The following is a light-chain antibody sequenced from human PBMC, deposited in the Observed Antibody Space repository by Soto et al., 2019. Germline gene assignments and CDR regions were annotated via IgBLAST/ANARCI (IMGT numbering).Light chain of an antibody. Sequence: EVVMTQSPATLSVSPGERATLSCRASQSVTGNLAWYQQKPGQAPRLLIYGASTRDTGIPARFSGSGSGTEFTLTISSLQSEDFAVYYCQQYHDWPPVTFGQGTRLEIK. J-gene: IGKJ5*01. CDR1: QSVTGN. CDR2: GAS. CDR3: QQYHDWPPVT. V-gene: IGKV3-15*01.